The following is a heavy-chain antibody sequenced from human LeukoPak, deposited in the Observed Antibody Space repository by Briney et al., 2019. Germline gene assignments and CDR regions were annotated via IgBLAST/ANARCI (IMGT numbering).Heavy chain of an antibody. CDR2: INHSGST. CDR1: GGSFSGYY. D-gene: IGHD3-10*01. CDR3: ASITMVRGVISRYYYYYMDV. Sequence: PSETLSLTCAVYGGSFSGYYWSWIRQPPGKGLEWIGEINHSGSTNYNPSLKSRVTISVDTSKNQFSLKLSFVTAADTAVYYCASITMVRGVISRYYYYYMDVWGKGTTVTVSS. V-gene: IGHV4-34*01. J-gene: IGHJ6*03.